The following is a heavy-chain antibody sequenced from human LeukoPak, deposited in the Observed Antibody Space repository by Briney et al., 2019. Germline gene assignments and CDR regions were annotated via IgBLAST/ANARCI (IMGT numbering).Heavy chain of an antibody. V-gene: IGHV1-69*04. D-gene: IGHD4-17*01. CDR3: ARDESSGTTVTTPYYYYGMDV. Sequence: SSVKVSFKASGGTFSSYAISWVRQAPGQGLEWMGRIIPILGIANYAQKFQGRVTITADKSTSTAYMELSSLRSEDTAVYYCARDESSGTTVTTPYYYYGMDVWGQGTTVTVSS. CDR1: GGTFSSYA. J-gene: IGHJ6*02. CDR2: IIPILGIA.